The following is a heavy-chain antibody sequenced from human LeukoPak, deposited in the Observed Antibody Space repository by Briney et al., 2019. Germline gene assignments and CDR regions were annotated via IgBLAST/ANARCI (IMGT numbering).Heavy chain of an antibody. Sequence: PGGSLRLSCAASGFTFSSYAMHWVRQAPGKGLEWVSVIYSGGSTYYADSVKGRFTISRDNSKNTLYLQMNSLRAEDTAVYYCARVQGETLPTNAFDIWGQGTMVTISS. CDR3: ARVQGETLPTNAFDI. J-gene: IGHJ3*02. CDR1: GFTFSSYA. CDR2: IYSGGST. D-gene: IGHD5-12*01. V-gene: IGHV3-66*01.